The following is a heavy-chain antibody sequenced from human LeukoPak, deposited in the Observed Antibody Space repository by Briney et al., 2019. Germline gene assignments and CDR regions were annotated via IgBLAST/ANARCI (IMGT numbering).Heavy chain of an antibody. CDR2: INHSGST. Sequence: AETLSLTCAVYGGSFSGYYWSRIRQPPGKGLEWMGEINHSGSTNYNPSLKSRLTISVAPSTNQFPLTLSSVTAADTAVNYCAREGYNSAWSTAFYFDHWGQGTLVTVSS. V-gene: IGHV4-34*01. CDR1: GGSFSGYY. CDR3: AREGYNSAWSTAFYFDH. J-gene: IGHJ4*02. D-gene: IGHD6-19*01.